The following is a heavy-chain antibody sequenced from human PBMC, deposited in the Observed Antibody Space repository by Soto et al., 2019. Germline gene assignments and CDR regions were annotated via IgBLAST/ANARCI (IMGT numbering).Heavy chain of an antibody. V-gene: IGHV4-34*01. CDR3: ASRPIAAAGTWFDP. Sequence: PSETLSLTCAVNGGYFSGYYWSWIRQPPGKGLEWIGEINHSGSTNYNPSLKSRVTISVDTSKNQFSLKLSSVTAADTAVYYCASRPIAAAGTWFDPWGQGTLVTVSS. J-gene: IGHJ5*02. D-gene: IGHD6-13*01. CDR1: GGYFSGYY. CDR2: INHSGST.